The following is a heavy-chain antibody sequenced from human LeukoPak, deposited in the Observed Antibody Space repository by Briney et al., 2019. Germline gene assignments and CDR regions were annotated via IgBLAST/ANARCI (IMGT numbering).Heavy chain of an antibody. CDR2: ISAYNGNT. Sequence: ASVKVSCKTSGYTFNSYGVSWVRQAPGQGPEWMGWISAYNGNTNYAKKLQGRLTLTTDTSTSTVYMELRSLRSDDTAIYYCASPRGRRGTYDFWSGYDNYFDPWGQGTLVTVSS. J-gene: IGHJ5*02. V-gene: IGHV1-18*01. D-gene: IGHD3-3*01. CDR1: GYTFNSYG. CDR3: ASPRGRRGTYDFWSGYDNYFDP.